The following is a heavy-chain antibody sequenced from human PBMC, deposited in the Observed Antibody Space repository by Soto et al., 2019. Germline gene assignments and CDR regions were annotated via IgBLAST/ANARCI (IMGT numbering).Heavy chain of an antibody. CDR1: GFTFSSYA. CDR2: ISYDGSNK. J-gene: IGHJ2*01. CDR3: ARPLWRDDYNWGYFDL. Sequence: QVQLVESGGGVVQPGRSLRLSCAASGFTFSSYAMHWVRQAPGKGLEWVAVISYDGSNKYYTDSVKGRFTISRDNSKNTLYLQMNSLRAEDTAVYYCARPLWRDDYNWGYFDLWGRGFLVTVSS. V-gene: IGHV3-30-3*01. D-gene: IGHD4-4*01.